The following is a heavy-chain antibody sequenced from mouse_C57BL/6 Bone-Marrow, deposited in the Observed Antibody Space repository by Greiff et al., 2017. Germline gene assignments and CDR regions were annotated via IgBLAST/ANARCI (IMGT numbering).Heavy chain of an antibody. V-gene: IGHV1-18*01. CDR3: ARDDYSNYPDLYLEV. J-gene: IGHJ1*03. CDR2: INPNNGGT. D-gene: IGHD2-5*01. Sequence: VQLQQSGPELVKPGASVKIPCKASGYTFTDYNMDWVKPSHGKSLEWIGDINPNNGGTIYNQKFKGRATLTVDKSSSTAYMELRSLTSEDTAVYYWARDDYSNYPDLYLEVWGTGTTVSVSS. CDR1: GYTFTDYN.